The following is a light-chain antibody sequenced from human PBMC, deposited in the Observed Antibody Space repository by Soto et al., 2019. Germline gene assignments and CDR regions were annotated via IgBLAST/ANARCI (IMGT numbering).Light chain of an antibody. J-gene: IGKJ5*01. V-gene: IGKV3-11*01. Sequence: EIVVTQSPATLSLSPGERATLSCRASQSVSSYLAWYQQKPGQAPRLLIYDASNRATGIPARFSGSGSGTDFTLTISSLEPEDFAVYYCQQRSNWPTFGQGTRLENK. CDR3: QQRSNWPT. CDR1: QSVSSY. CDR2: DAS.